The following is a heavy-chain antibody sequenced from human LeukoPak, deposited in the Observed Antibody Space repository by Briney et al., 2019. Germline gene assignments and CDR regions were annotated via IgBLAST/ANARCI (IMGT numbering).Heavy chain of an antibody. V-gene: IGHV4-59*08. J-gene: IGHJ5*02. Sequence: SETLSLTCTVSGGSISSYYWSWIRQPPGKGLKWIGYIYYSGSTSYSPSLRSRVTISVDTSKNQFSLKLSSVTAADTAVYYCARQGIYSYNWFDPWGQGTPVTASS. CDR3: ARQGIYSYNWFDP. CDR1: GGSISSYY. CDR2: IYYSGST. D-gene: IGHD1-26*01.